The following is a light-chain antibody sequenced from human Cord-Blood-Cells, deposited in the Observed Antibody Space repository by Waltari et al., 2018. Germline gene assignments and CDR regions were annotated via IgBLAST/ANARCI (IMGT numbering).Light chain of an antibody. Sequence: QSALTQPRSVSASPGQSVTISCTGTSSDAGGYNYVSWYQQHPGKAPKLMISDVSKRPSGVPDRFSGSKSGNTASLTISGLQAEDEADYYCCSYAGSYTYVFGTGTKVTVL. CDR1: SSDAGGYNY. J-gene: IGLJ1*01. CDR3: CSYAGSYTYV. V-gene: IGLV2-11*01. CDR2: DVS.